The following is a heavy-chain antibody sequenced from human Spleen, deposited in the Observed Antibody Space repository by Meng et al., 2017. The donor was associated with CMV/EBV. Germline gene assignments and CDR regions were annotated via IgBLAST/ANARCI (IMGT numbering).Heavy chain of an antibody. V-gene: IGHV4-34*01. J-gene: IGHJ4*02. D-gene: IGHD3-22*01. CDR1: GGSFSGYY. Sequence: LTCAVYGGSFSGYYWSWIRQPPGKGLEWIGEINHSGSTNYNPSLKSRVTISVDTSKNQFFLKLSSVTAADTAVYYCARAYDSSGSDYWGQGTLVTVSS. CDR2: INHSGST. CDR3: ARAYDSSGSDY.